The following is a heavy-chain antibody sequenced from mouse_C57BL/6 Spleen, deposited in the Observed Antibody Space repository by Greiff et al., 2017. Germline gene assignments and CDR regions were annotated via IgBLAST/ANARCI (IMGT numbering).Heavy chain of an antibody. V-gene: IGHV1-78*01. CDR3: ATRGRITSDFDY. D-gene: IGHD1-1*01. J-gene: IGHJ2*01. CDR2: IYPRDGST. CDR1: GYTFTDHT. Sequence: QVQLQQSDAELVKPGASVKISCKASGYTFTDHTIHWMKQRPEQGLEWIGYIYPRDGSTKYNEKFKGKATLTADKSSSTAYMQLNSLTSEDSAVYYCATRGRITSDFDYWGQGTTLTVSS.